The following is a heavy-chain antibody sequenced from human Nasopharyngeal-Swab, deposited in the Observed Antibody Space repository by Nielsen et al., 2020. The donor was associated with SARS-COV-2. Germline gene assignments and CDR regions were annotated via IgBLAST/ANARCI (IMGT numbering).Heavy chain of an antibody. Sequence: SETLSLTCTVSGGSISSYSWSWIRQPTGKGLEWIGYIYYSGSTNYNPSLKSRVTISVDTSKNQFSLKLSSVTAADTAVYYCALGFDYWGQGTLVTVSS. J-gene: IGHJ4*02. CDR2: IYYSGST. V-gene: IGHV4-59*01. CDR1: GGSISSYS. CDR3: ALGFDY.